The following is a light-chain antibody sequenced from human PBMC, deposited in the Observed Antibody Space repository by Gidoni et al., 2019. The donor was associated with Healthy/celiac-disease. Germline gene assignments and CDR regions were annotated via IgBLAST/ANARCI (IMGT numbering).Light chain of an antibody. CDR2: EVS. CDR1: SSDVGGYNY. V-gene: IGLV2-14*01. CDR3: SSYTSSSTVV. J-gene: IGLJ2*01. Sequence: QSALTQPASVSGSPGQSITISCTGPSSDVGGYNYVSWYQQHPGKAPKLMIYEVSNRPSGVSTRFSGSKSGNTASLTISGLQAEDEADYYCSSYTSSSTVVFGGGTKLTVL.